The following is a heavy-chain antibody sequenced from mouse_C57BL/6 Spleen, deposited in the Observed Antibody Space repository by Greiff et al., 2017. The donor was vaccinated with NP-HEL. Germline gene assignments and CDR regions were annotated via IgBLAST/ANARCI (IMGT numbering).Heavy chain of an antibody. V-gene: IGHV1-26*01. D-gene: IGHD2-5*01. J-gene: IGHJ4*01. Sequence: EVQLQQSGPELVKPGASVKISCKASGYTFTDYYMNWVKQSHGKSLEWIGDINPHNGGTSYNQKFKGKATLTVDKSSSTAYMELRSLTSEDSAVYYCARGSNYPMDYWGQGTSITVSS. CDR1: GYTFTDYY. CDR3: ARGSNYPMDY. CDR2: INPHNGGT.